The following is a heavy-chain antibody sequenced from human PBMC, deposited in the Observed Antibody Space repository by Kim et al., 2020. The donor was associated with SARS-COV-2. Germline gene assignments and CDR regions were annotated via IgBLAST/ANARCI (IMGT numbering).Heavy chain of an antibody. CDR2: INHSGNT. D-gene: IGHD1-7*01. J-gene: IGHJ4*02. CDR3: ARVGTRAFDY. V-gene: IGHV4-34*01. Sequence: SETLSLTCAVYGGSFSGYFWTWIRQSPGKGLEWIGEINHSGNTNYHPSLKSRVNISIDTSRNQFSLNLSSLTAADTAVYYCARVGTRAFDYWCQGALIPV. CDR1: GGSFSGYF.